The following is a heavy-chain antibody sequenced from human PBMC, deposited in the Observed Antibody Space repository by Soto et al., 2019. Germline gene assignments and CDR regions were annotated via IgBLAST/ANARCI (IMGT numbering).Heavy chain of an antibody. J-gene: IGHJ4*02. D-gene: IGHD3-9*01. CDR1: GGSVISSGYY. CDR3: GRLEGLATISYYFDY. Sequence: PSETLSLTCTVSGGSVISSGYYWGWVRQPPGKGLEWIGSVYYSGSTYYNPSLESRVTISVDKSKNQFSLKLMSLSAADTAVYYCGRLEGLATISYYFDYWGQGALVTVSS. CDR2: VYYSGST. V-gene: IGHV4-39*01.